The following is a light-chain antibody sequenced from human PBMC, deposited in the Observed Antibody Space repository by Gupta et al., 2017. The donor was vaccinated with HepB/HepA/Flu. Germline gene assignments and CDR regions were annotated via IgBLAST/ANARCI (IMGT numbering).Light chain of an antibody. J-gene: IGKJ4*01. CDR3: QQYYSTPPT. V-gene: IGKV4-1*01. CDR2: WAS. Sequence: EIVMTQSPDSLAVSLGERGRIDCKSSQSVLYSSNNKNYLAWYQQKPGQPPKLLIYWASTRESGVPDRFSCSWSWTDFTLTISSLQAEDVAVYYCQQYYSTPPTFGGGTKVEIK. CDR1: QSVLYSSNNKNY.